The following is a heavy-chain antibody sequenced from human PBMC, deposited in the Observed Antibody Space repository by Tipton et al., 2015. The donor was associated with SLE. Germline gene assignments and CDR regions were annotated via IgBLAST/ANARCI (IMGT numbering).Heavy chain of an antibody. Sequence: TLSLTCTVSGGSISSYCWSWIRQPPGKGLEWIGYIYYSVSTNYNPSLKSRVTISVDTSKNQFSLKLSSVTAADTAVYYCASTWFGELSSNAFDIWGQGTMVTVSS. V-gene: IGHV4-59*01. CDR3: ASTWFGELSSNAFDI. J-gene: IGHJ3*02. D-gene: IGHD3-10*01. CDR2: IYYSVST. CDR1: GGSISSYC.